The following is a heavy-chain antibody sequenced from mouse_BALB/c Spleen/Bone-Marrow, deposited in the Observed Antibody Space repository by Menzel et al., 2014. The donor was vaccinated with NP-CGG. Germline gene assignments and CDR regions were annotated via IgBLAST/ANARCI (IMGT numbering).Heavy chain of an antibody. CDR2: IDPYNGGT. CDR3: ARGDGDYGFAY. V-gene: IGHV1S135*01. CDR1: GYAFTNHN. D-gene: IGHD2-13*01. J-gene: IGHJ3*01. Sequence: EVKLVESGPEVVKPGASVKVSCKASGYAFTNHNMYWVKQSHGKSLEWIGYIDPYNGGTSYNQKFKGKATLTVDKSSSTAYMHLNSLTSEDSAVYYCARGDGDYGFAYWGQGTLVTVSA.